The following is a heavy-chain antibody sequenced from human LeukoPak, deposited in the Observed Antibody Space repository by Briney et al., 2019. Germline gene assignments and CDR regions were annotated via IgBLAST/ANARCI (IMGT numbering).Heavy chain of an antibody. CDR3: ARPAAGLGGFDY. CDR2: IYPGDSDT. V-gene: IGHV5-51*01. Sequence: GESLKISCKASGYSFTSFWNGWVRQMPGKGLEWMGGIYPGDSDTRYSPSFQGQVTISADKSITTAYLQWSSLKASDTAMYYCARPAAGLGGFDYWGQGTLVTVSS. CDR1: GYSFTSFW. J-gene: IGHJ4*02. D-gene: IGHD3-16*01.